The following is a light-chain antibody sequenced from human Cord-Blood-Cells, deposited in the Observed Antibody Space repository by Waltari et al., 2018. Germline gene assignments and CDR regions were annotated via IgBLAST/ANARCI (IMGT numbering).Light chain of an antibody. V-gene: IGKV3-20*01. J-gene: IGKJ1*01. CDR3: QQYGSSPT. CDR1: QSVSSSD. CDR2: GAS. Sequence: EIVLTQSPGTLSLSPGERATLSCRASQSVSSSDLAWYQQKPGQAPRLLIYGASSRATGIPDRFSGSGSGTDFTLTISRLEPEDCAVYYCQQYGSSPTFGQGTKVEIK.